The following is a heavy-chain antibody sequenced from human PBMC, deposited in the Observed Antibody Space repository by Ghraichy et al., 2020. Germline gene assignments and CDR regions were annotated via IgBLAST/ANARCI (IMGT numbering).Heavy chain of an antibody. J-gene: IGHJ6*02. CDR3: AREGASCISITCYMVGGMDV. CDR2: ISNHGTTK. V-gene: IGHV3-30*04. CDR1: GFTFSTYS. Sequence: GESLRLSCAASGFTFSTYSMHWVHQAPGKGLEWVAVISNHGTTKHYADSVKGRFSISRDNSKNTLDLQMNSLRAEDTAVYYCAREGASCISITCYMVGGMDVWGQGTTVTVSS. D-gene: IGHD2-2*02.